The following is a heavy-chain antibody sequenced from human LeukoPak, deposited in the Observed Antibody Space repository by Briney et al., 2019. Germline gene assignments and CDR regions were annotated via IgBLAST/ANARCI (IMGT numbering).Heavy chain of an antibody. CDR3: ATDRRHQYYYYGMDV. Sequence: ASVKFSCKASGYTFTSYYMHWVRQAPGKGLEWMGGFDPEDGETIYAQKFQGRVIMTEDTSTDTAYMELSSLRSEDTAVYYCATDRRHQYYYYGMDVWGQGTTVTVSS. CDR1: GYTFTSYY. CDR2: FDPEDGET. J-gene: IGHJ6*02. V-gene: IGHV1-24*01.